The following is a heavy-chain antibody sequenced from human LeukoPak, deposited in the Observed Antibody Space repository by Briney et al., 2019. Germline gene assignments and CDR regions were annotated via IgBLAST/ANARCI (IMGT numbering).Heavy chain of an antibody. V-gene: IGHV3-23*01. CDR2: ISGSGGTT. CDR1: GFTFRNYA. CDR3: AKPSSIVIVPTALQRSLDY. D-gene: IGHD2/OR15-2a*01. J-gene: IGHJ4*02. Sequence: PGGSLRLSCTASGFTFRNYAMTWVRQAPGKGLEWVSTISGSGGTTYYADSVQGRLSISRDNSKKTLSLQMNSLRAEDTAVYYCAKPSSIVIVPTALQRSLDYWGQGALVTVSS.